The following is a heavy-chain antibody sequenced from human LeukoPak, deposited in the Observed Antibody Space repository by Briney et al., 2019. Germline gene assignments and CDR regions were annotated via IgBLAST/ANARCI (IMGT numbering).Heavy chain of an antibody. Sequence: SETLSLTCTVSGDSIRSFYWSWIRQPPGKGLEWMGYIYYSGSTNYNPSLKSRDTISVDTSKDQFSLKLSSVTAADTAVYYCARGEYTSSYSYSYYYMDVWGKGTTVTVSS. D-gene: IGHD6-6*01. V-gene: IGHV4-59*01. J-gene: IGHJ6*03. CDR3: ARGEYTSSYSYSYYYMDV. CDR1: GDSIRSFY. CDR2: IYYSGST.